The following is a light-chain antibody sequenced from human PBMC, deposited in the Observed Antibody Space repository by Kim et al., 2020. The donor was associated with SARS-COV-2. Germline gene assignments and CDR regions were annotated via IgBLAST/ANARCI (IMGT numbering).Light chain of an antibody. V-gene: IGKV3-15*01. CDR3: QQYNSWPIT. Sequence: EIVMTQSPATLSVSPGERATLSCRASQSISSNLAWYHQKPGQAPRLLIYGASTRATGIPARFSGSGSGTEFTLTISSLQSEDFAVYYCQQYNSWPITFGQGTRLEIK. CDR1: QSISSN. J-gene: IGKJ5*01. CDR2: GAS.